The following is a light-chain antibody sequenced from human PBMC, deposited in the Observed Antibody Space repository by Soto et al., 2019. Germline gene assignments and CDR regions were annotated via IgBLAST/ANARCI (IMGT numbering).Light chain of an antibody. V-gene: IGKV3-11*01. J-gene: IGKJ4*01. Sequence: EIVLTQSQSTLSLSPGERATLSCRASQSVRSYLAWYQQKPGQAPRLLIYDASNRATGIPARFSGSGSGTDFTLTISSLEPEDFAVYYCQQRSNWPLTFGGGTKVEIK. CDR3: QQRSNWPLT. CDR2: DAS. CDR1: QSVRSY.